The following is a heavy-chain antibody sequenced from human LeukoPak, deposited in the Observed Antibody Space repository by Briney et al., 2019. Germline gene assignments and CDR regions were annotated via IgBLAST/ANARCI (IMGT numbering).Heavy chain of an antibody. CDR3: ARSDIVATIDAFDI. J-gene: IGHJ3*02. Sequence: PGGPLRLSCAASGFTFSSYGMHWVRQAPGKGLEWVAVIWYDGSNKYYADSVKGRFTISRNNSKNTLYLQMNSLRAEDTAVYHCARSDIVATIDAFDIWGQGTMVTVSS. CDR2: IWYDGSNK. D-gene: IGHD5-12*01. V-gene: IGHV3-33*01. CDR1: GFTFSSYG.